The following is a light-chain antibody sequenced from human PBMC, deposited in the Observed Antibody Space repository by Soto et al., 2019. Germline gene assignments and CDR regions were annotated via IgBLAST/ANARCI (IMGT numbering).Light chain of an antibody. CDR1: SSDVGSSNL. CDR2: EGN. CDR3: CSYAGSSTFPWV. V-gene: IGLV2-23*03. J-gene: IGLJ3*02. Sequence: QSALTQPASVSGSPGQSITISCTGTSSDVGSSNLVSWYQHHPGKAPKLMIYEGNKRPSGVSNRFSGSKSGNTASQTISGLQAEDEADYYCCSYAGSSTFPWVFGGGTQLTVL.